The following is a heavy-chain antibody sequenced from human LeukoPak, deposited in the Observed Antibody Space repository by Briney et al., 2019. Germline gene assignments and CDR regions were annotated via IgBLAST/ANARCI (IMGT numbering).Heavy chain of an antibody. D-gene: IGHD5-12*01. CDR3: AEDLLAATIDYYFDY. J-gene: IGHJ4*02. V-gene: IGHV3-23*01. CDR1: GFTFSSYA. Sequence: SGGSLRLSCAASGFTFSSYAMSWVRQAPGKGLEWVSVISGSGGRTYYADSVKGRFTISRDNSKNTLYVQMNSLRAEDTAVYYCAEDLLAATIDYYFDYWGQGTLVTVSS. CDR2: ISGSGGRT.